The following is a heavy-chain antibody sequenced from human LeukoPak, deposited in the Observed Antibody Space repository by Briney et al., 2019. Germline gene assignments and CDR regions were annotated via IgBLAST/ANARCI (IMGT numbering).Heavy chain of an antibody. V-gene: IGHV1-69*05. CDR1: GGTFSSYA. D-gene: IGHD6-13*01. Sequence: GSSVKVSCKASGGTFSSYAISWVRQAPGQGLEWMGRIIPIFGTANYAQKFQGRVTITTDESTSTAYMELTSLTSDDTAMYYCARDTALITTPGGPDFWGQGTLVTVSS. CDR3: ARDTALITTPGGPDF. J-gene: IGHJ4*02. CDR2: IIPIFGTA.